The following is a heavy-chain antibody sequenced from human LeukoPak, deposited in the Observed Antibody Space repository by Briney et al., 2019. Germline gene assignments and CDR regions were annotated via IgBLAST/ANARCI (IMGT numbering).Heavy chain of an antibody. V-gene: IGHV4-39*07. CDR2: IYYSGST. Sequence: ESSETLSLTCTVSGDSISSSSYYWGWIRQPPGEGLEWIGSIYYSGSTSYNPSLKSRVTISVDTSKNQFSLRLNSVTAADTGVYYCARDVLYDSIAYYSDCWGQGTLVTVSS. CDR1: GDSISSSSYY. D-gene: IGHD3-22*01. CDR3: ARDVLYDSIAYYSDC. J-gene: IGHJ4*02.